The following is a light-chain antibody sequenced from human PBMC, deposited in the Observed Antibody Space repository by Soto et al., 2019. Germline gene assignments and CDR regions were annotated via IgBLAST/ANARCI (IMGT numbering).Light chain of an antibody. J-gene: IGKJ1*01. CDR1: QGIGDT. V-gene: IGKV3-15*01. Sequence: EILMTQSPATLSVSPGERATLSCRASQGIGDTLAWYQHKPGQTPRLLIYDTSTRATGVPARFSGSGSGTEFTLTISSLQSEDFAVYYCQQYNNWPPNTFGQGTKVDIK. CDR2: DTS. CDR3: QQYNNWPPNT.